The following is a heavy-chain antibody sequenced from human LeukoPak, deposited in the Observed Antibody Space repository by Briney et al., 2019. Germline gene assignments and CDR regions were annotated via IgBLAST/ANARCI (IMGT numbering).Heavy chain of an antibody. CDR3: AKSIVGATILHAFDI. CDR1: GFTFDDYA. V-gene: IGHV3-9*01. J-gene: IGHJ3*02. D-gene: IGHD1-26*01. Sequence: PGGSLRLSCAASGFTFDDYAMHWVRQAPGKGLEWVSGISWNSGSIGYADSVKGRFTISRDSAKNSLYLQMISLRAEDTALYYCAKSIVGATILHAFDIWGQGTMVTVSS. CDR2: ISWNSGSI.